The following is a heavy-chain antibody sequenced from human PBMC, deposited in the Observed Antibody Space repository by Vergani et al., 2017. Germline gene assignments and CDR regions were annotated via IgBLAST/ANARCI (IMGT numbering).Heavy chain of an antibody. J-gene: IGHJ4*02. CDR1: GYSVGSGYY. CDR3: ARQNPYGSAHVDF. Sequence: QVQLQESGPGLVKPSETLSLICDVSGYSVGSGYYWGWIRQPPGRGLEWIGCVHRNGNTYYTSSLRSRATISRDTSKNQFSLRLTSVTAADTAVYYCARQNPYGSAHVDFWGRGVLVTVSA. D-gene: IGHD3-10*01. CDR2: VHRNGNT. V-gene: IGHV4-38-2*01.